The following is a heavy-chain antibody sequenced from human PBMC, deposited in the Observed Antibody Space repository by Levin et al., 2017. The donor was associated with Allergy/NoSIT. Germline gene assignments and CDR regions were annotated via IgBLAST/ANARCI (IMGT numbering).Heavy chain of an antibody. V-gene: IGHV4-59*01. D-gene: IGHD3-10*01. CDR1: GGSLSSYY. J-gene: IGHJ3*02. CDR3: ARDGVGRGDDAFDI. Sequence: SETLSLTCTVSGGSLSSYYWSWIRQPPGKGLEWMGYVYYSGSTYYNPSLKSRVTISVESSKGQFSLKLSSVTAADTAVYFCARDGVGRGDDAFDIWGQGTMVTVSS. CDR2: VYYSGST.